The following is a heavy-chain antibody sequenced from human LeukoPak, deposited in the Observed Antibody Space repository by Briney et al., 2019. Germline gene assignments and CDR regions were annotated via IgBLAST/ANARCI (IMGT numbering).Heavy chain of an antibody. CDR2: ISPSVGTV. J-gene: IGHJ4*02. CDR3: AKDILAAGLFFDY. D-gene: IGHD6-13*01. CDR1: GFTFSDYY. V-gene: IGHV3-11*01. Sequence: PGGSLRLSCAASGFTFSDYYMGWIRQAPGKGPEWVSYISPSVGTVYYADSVKGRFTISRDNAKNSLYLQMNGLRAEDTALYFCAKDILAAGLFFDYWGQGTLVTVSS.